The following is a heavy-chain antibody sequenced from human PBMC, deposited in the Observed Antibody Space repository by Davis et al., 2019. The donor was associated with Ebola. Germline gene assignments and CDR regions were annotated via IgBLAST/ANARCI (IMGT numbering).Heavy chain of an antibody. J-gene: IGHJ4*02. D-gene: IGHD3-10*01. CDR3: AREGQVH. CDR2: ISGSGNTI. CDR1: GFTFSDDF. V-gene: IGHV3-11*01. Sequence: GGSLRLSCAASGFTFSDDFMAWIRQAPGKGLEWVAYISGSGNTILYADSVRGRFTISRENTKNSLYLQMNGLRAEDPALYYCAREGQVHWGQGTLVTVSS.